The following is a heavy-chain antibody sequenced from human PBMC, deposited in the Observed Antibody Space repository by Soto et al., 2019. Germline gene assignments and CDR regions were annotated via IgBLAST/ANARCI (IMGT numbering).Heavy chain of an antibody. Sequence: SETLSLTCSVSVGSINSYWWSWIRQPAGKGLEWIGRVYSSGTTDYNPSLNSRATMSVETSKNQFSLKLTSVTAADTAVYYCARDIGSYAYAEGYWGQGIQVTVSS. CDR2: VYSSGTT. CDR3: ARDIGSYAYAEGY. D-gene: IGHD2-2*01. V-gene: IGHV4-4*07. J-gene: IGHJ4*02. CDR1: VGSINSYW.